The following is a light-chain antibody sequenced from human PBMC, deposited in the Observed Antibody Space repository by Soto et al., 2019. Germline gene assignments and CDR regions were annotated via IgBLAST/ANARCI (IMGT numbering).Light chain of an antibody. CDR3: QQYGLLRT. Sequence: IQITRSPSSLSAALGERDTITCQASQDIRNYLNWYQQKPGKAPKLLIYEASNLQTGVPSRFSGSGAGTDITFSIGGPESVDIPTSYCQQYGLLRTFGGGTKVDIK. CDR1: QDIRNY. V-gene: IGKV1-33*01. J-gene: IGKJ4*01. CDR2: EAS.